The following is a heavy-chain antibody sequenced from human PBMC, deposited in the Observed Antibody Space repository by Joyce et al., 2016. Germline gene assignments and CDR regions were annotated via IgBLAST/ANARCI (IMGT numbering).Heavy chain of an antibody. CDR1: GFTFSGRS. D-gene: IGHD1-14*01. CDR2: ISYDGKNT. CDR3: ARDGPKTTWDPGYYFDF. Sequence: QVKLVESGGGVVQPGRSLRLSCAASGFTFSGRSMHWVRQAPGKGLDVVAIISYDGKNTYYGDAMKGRFTISRDNSKNTVYLQVDGLRTEDTAVYYCARDGPKTTWDPGYYFDFWGQGTLVTVSS. V-gene: IGHV3-30*04. J-gene: IGHJ4*02.